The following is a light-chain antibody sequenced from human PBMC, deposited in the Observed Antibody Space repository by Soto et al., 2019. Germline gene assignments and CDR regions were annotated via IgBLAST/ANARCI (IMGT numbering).Light chain of an antibody. V-gene: IGLV2-14*01. J-gene: IGLJ3*02. Sequence: QSVLTQPASVSGSPGQSITISCTGTSSDVGFYNFVSWYQQNPGKAPKLLIFEVSHRPSGVSDRFSGSKSANTASLTISGLQAEDEADYYCSSYRSSSAPVVFGGGTKLTVL. CDR2: EVS. CDR1: SSDVGFYNF. CDR3: SSYRSSSAPVV.